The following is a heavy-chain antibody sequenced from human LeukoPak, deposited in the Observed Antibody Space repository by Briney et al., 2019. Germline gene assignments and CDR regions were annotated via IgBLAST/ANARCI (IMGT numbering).Heavy chain of an antibody. J-gene: IGHJ4*02. CDR2: IYYSGST. Sequence: SETLSLTCTVSGGSISSSSYYWGWIRQPPGKGLEWIGNIYYSGSTYYNPSLKSRVTISVDTSKNQFSLKLSSVTAADTAVYYCARHSGSGSPYWGQGTLVTVSS. CDR3: ARHSGSGSPY. V-gene: IGHV4-39*07. D-gene: IGHD3-10*01. CDR1: GGSISSSSYY.